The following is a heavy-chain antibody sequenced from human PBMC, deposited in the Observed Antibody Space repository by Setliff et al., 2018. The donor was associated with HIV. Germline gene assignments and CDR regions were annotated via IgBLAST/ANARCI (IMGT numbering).Heavy chain of an antibody. Sequence: ASVKVSCKASGYTFTSYGISWVRQAPGQGLEWMGWINPNSGGTNYAQKFQGRVTMTRDTSISTAYMELSRLRSDDTAVYYCARMDIVATPGDYYYGMDVWGQGTTVTAP. CDR2: INPNSGGT. CDR3: ARMDIVATPGDYYYGMDV. D-gene: IGHD5-12*01. V-gene: IGHV1-2*02. CDR1: GYTFTSYG. J-gene: IGHJ6*02.